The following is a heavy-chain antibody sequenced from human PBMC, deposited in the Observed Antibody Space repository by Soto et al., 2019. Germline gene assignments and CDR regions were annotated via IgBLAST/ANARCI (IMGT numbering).Heavy chain of an antibody. Sequence: GGSLRLSCAASGFTFSSYAMSWVRQAPGKGLEWVSSISGSGGSTYYADSVKGRFTISRDNSKNTLYLQMNSRRAEDPAVYYCAKDRTFLQACWTQDYWGQGTLGTVSS. V-gene: IGHV3-23*01. CDR3: AKDRTFLQACWTQDY. CDR2: ISGSGGST. J-gene: IGHJ4*02. D-gene: IGHD1-1*01. CDR1: GFTFSSYA.